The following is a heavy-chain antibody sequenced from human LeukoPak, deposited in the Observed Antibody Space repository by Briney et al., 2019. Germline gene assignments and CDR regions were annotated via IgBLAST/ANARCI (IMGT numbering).Heavy chain of an antibody. D-gene: IGHD1-26*01. V-gene: IGHV4-39*07. CDR1: GGSISSSSYY. J-gene: IGHJ4*02. Sequence: SETLSLTCTVSGGSISSSSYYWGWIRQPPGKGLEWIGSIYYSGSTYYNPSLKSRVTISVDTSKNQFSLKLSSVTAADTAVYYCARGSGSPEYWGQGTLVTVSS. CDR3: ARGSGSPEY. CDR2: IYYSGST.